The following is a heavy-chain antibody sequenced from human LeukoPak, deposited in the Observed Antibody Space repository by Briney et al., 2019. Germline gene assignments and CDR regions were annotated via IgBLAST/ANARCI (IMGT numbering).Heavy chain of an antibody. V-gene: IGHV1-2*02. CDR2: INPNSGGT. CDR3: ARDRGIAAAGDY. D-gene: IGHD6-13*01. J-gene: IGHJ4*02. CDR1: GYTFTGYY. Sequence: EASVKVSCKASGYTFTGYYMHWVRQAPGQGLEWMGWINPNSGGTNYAQKFQGRVTMTRDTSISTAYMELSRLRSDDTAVYYCARDRGIAAAGDYWGQGTLVTVSS.